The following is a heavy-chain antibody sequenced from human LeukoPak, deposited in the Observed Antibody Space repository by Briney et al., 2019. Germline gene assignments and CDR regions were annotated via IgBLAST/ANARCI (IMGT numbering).Heavy chain of an antibody. CDR1: GDSVSSHY. CDR3: ARTGSGSYAWFDP. CDR2: VYYTGTS. D-gene: IGHD1-26*01. J-gene: IGHJ5*02. V-gene: IGHV4-59*02. Sequence: SETLSLTCTVSGDSVSSHYWGWIRQPPGKGLEWIAYVYYTGTSNYNPSLKSRVTISIDTSKNQFSLKLSSVTAADTAVYYCARTGSGSYAWFDPWGQGTLVTVSS.